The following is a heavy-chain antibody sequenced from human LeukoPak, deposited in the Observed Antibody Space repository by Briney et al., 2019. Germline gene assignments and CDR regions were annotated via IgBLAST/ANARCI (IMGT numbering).Heavy chain of an antibody. Sequence: GLSVNVSRKPSGGTFSSYTISWVRQAPGQGLEWMGRIIPILGIANHAQKFPGRDTITADKSTNTAYMELSSLRSEDTAVYYCARDQWLRGVDWCDPWGEGTLVTVSS. J-gene: IGHJ5*02. CDR1: GGTFSSYT. CDR3: ARDQWLRGVDWCDP. V-gene: IGHV1-69*04. D-gene: IGHD5-12*01. CDR2: IIPILGIA.